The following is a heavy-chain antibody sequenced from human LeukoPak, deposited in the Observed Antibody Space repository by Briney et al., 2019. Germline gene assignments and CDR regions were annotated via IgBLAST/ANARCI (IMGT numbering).Heavy chain of an antibody. D-gene: IGHD6-19*01. V-gene: IGHV1-69*05. CDR3: ARESRGSGWDMDV. Sequence: SVKVSCKASGGTFSSYAISWVRQAPGQGLEWMGGIIPIFGTANYAQKFQGRVTITRNTSISTAYMELSSLRSEDTAVYYCARESRGSGWDMDVWGKGTTVTVSS. CDR2: IIPIFGTA. J-gene: IGHJ6*03. CDR1: GGTFSSYA.